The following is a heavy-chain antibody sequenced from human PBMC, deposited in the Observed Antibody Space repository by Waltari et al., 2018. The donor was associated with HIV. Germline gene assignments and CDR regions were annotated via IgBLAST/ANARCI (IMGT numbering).Heavy chain of an antibody. Sequence: QVHLQQWGAGLLKPSETLSLTCAVYGGSFRGHYWSWLRQPPGKGLELIGEINHRGSTNYNPSLKSRVTISLDTSKNQFSLNLNSVTAADTAVYYCARGRPHMTMVVVVMGGRLDYWGQGTLVTVSS. J-gene: IGHJ4*02. V-gene: IGHV4-34*02. D-gene: IGHD3-22*01. CDR3: ARGRPHMTMVVVVMGGRLDY. CDR1: GGSFRGHY. CDR2: INHRGST.